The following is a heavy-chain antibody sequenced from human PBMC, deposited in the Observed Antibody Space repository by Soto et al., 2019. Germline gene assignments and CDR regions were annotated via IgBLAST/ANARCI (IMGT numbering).Heavy chain of an antibody. V-gene: IGHV3-30*14. J-gene: IGHJ4*02. CDR1: GFTFSSYA. CDR3: VKDALYVYSSSSFFAY. D-gene: IGHD6-6*01. Sequence: GGSLRLSCAASGFTFSSYAMHWVRQAPGKGLEWVAVISYDGSNKYYADSVKGRFTISRDNSKNTLYLQMSSLRAEDTAVYYCVKDALYVYSSSSFFAYWGQGTLVTVSS. CDR2: ISYDGSNK.